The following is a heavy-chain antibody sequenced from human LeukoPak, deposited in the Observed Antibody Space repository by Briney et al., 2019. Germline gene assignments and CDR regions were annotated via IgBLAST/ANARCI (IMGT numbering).Heavy chain of an antibody. CDR1: GHTFTGYY. CDR2: INSKSGGT. CDR3: AQLEPDY. D-gene: IGHD1-1*01. J-gene: IGHJ4*02. V-gene: IGHV1-2*02. Sequence: ASVKVSCKAPGHTFTGYYIHWVRQAPGQGLQWMGWINSKSGGTNYAQKFQGRVTMTRDTSISTAYMELSRLKSDDTAVYYCAQLEPDYWGQGTLVTVSS.